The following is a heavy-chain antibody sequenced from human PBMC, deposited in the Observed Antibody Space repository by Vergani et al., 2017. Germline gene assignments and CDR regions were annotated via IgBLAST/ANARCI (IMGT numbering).Heavy chain of an antibody. CDR3: ARGGYSGYDWVGYFDY. J-gene: IGHJ4*02. CDR1: GDSVSSNSAA. Sequence: QVQLQQSGPGLVKPSQTLSLTCAISGDSVSSNSAAWNWIRQSPSRGLEWLGWTYYRSKWYNDYAVSVKRRITINPDTSKNQFSLQLNSVTPEDTAVYYCARGGYSGYDWVGYFDYWGQGTLVTVSS. CDR2: TYYRSKWYN. D-gene: IGHD5-12*01. V-gene: IGHV6-1*01.